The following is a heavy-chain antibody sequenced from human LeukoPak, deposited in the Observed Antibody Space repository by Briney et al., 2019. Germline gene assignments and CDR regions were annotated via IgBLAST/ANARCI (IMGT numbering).Heavy chain of an antibody. CDR3: ARQVPPYSSGALDI. V-gene: IGHV5-10-1*01. CDR2: IDPSDSYI. J-gene: IGHJ3*02. CDR1: GYRFTSYW. D-gene: IGHD6-19*01. Sequence: GESLKISCKGSGYRFTSYWINWVRQMPGKGLEWMGRIDPSDSYINYSPSFQGHVTISADKSISTAYLQWSSLKASDTAMFYCARQVPPYSSGALDIWGQGTMVTVSS.